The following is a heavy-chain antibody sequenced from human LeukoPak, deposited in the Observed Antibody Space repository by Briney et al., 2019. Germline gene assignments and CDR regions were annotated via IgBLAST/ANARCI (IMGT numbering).Heavy chain of an antibody. CDR3: AKDVVPAAISNGMDV. J-gene: IGHJ6*02. CDR2: ISWDGGST. CDR1: GFTFDDYT. Sequence: GGSLRLSCAASGFTFDDYTMHWVRQAPGKGLEWVSLISWDGGSTYYADSVKGRFTISRDNSKNSLYPQMNSLRTEDTALYYCAKDVVPAAISNGMDVWGQGTTVTVSS. D-gene: IGHD2-2*01. V-gene: IGHV3-43*01.